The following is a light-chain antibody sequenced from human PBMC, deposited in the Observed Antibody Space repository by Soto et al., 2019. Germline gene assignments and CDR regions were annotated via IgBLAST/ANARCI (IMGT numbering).Light chain of an antibody. CDR1: SSDVGNYIF. V-gene: IGLV2-11*01. CDR2: DVS. Sequence: QSALTQPASVSGSPGQSITISCTGTSSDVGNYIFVSWYRQHPGKAPKLMIYDVSKRPSGVPDRFSGSKSGNTASLTISGLQAEDEADYYCCSYAGSYVWVFGGGTKLTVL. J-gene: IGLJ3*02. CDR3: CSYAGSYVWV.